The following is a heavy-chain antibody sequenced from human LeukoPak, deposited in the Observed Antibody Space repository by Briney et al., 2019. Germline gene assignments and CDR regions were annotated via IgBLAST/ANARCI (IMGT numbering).Heavy chain of an antibody. V-gene: IGHV3-48*01. CDR3: ARDSSGFPHDY. CDR1: GFTFSTYS. Sequence: GGSLRLSCAASGFTFSTYSINWVRQSPGKGLEWLSYVSSSSSTIYYADSVKGRFTISRDNAKDSLYLQMNSLRAEDTAVYYCARDSSGFPHDYWGQGTLVTVSS. D-gene: IGHD3-22*01. J-gene: IGHJ4*02. CDR2: VSSSSSTI.